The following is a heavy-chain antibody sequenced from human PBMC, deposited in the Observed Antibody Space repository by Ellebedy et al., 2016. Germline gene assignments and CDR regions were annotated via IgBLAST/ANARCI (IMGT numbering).Heavy chain of an antibody. CDR3: ARDDCSGGSCHPAY. J-gene: IGHJ4*02. Sequence: GSLRLSCAVSGGSISSSNWWSWVRQPPGKGLEWIGEIYHGGITNYNPSLKSRVTISVDKSKNQFSLRLSSVTAADTAVYYCARDDCSGGSCHPAYWGQGTLVTVSS. V-gene: IGHV4-4*02. CDR2: IYHGGIT. CDR1: GGSISSSNW. D-gene: IGHD2-15*01.